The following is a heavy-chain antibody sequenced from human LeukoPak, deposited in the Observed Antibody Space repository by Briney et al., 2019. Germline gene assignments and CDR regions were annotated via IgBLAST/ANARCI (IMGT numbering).Heavy chain of an antibody. D-gene: IGHD3-10*01. CDR1: GGSISSGSYY. V-gene: IGHV4-61*02. CDR2: IYSNGGT. J-gene: IGHJ3*02. CDR3: ARGPYYYGGSAFDI. Sequence: PSETLSLTCTVSGGSISSGSYYWSWIRQPAGKGLEWIGRIYSNGGTNYNPSLKSRVTISVHTSRNQFSLKLSSVTAADTAVYYCARGPYYYGGSAFDIWGQGTMVTVSS.